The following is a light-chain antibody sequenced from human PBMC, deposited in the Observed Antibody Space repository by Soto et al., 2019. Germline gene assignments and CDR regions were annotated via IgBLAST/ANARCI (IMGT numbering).Light chain of an antibody. CDR3: QQHSNWSLT. CDR2: DAS. V-gene: IGKV3-11*01. Sequence: EIELTQSPSTLSFSVGERATISCWASQSVRSFLAWYQQKPGYVSKLLIYDASMWSSGVPSRFRGSGSGTDFTLTISSLQPEDSAAYYCQQHSNWSLTFGRGSKVDIK. J-gene: IGKJ3*01. CDR1: QSVRSF.